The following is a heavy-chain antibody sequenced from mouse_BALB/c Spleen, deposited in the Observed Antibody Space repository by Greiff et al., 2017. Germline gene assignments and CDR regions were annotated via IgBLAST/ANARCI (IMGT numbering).Heavy chain of an antibody. CDR3: AREGVSYFDY. V-gene: IGHV1-80*01. Sequence: VKVVESGAELVRPGSSVKISCKASGYAFSSYWMNWVKQRPGQGLEWIGQIYPGDGDTNYNGKFKGKATLTADKSSSTAYMQLSSLTSEDSAVYFCAREGVSYFDYWGQGTTLTVSS. CDR1: GYAFSSYW. J-gene: IGHJ2*01. CDR2: IYPGDGDT.